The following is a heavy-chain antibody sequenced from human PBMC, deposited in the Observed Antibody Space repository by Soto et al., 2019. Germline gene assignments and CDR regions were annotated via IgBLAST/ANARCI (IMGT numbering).Heavy chain of an antibody. V-gene: IGHV4-30-2*01. D-gene: IGHD3-10*01. CDR3: ARASRHVLLWFGRFDP. CDR2: IYHSGST. CDR1: GGSISSGGYS. J-gene: IGHJ5*02. Sequence: SETLSPTCAVSGGSISSGGYSWGWIRQPPVKGLEWIGYIYHSGSTCYNPALKSRVTISVDRSKNQFSLKLSSVTAADTAVYYCARASRHVLLWFGRFDPWGQATRVT.